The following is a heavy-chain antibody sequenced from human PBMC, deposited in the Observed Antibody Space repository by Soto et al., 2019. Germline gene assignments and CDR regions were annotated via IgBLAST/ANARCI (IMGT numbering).Heavy chain of an antibody. Sequence: EVQLVESGGGLVQPGGSLRLSCAASGFTFSSYWMHWVRQAPGKGLVWVSRINSDGSSTSYADSVKGRFTISRDNAKNTLYLQMNSLGAEDTAVYYCARDLGYCSSTSCSHYYYGMDVWGQGTTVTVSS. D-gene: IGHD2-2*01. CDR3: ARDLGYCSSTSCSHYYYGMDV. CDR1: GFTFSSYW. V-gene: IGHV3-74*01. J-gene: IGHJ6*02. CDR2: INSDGSST.